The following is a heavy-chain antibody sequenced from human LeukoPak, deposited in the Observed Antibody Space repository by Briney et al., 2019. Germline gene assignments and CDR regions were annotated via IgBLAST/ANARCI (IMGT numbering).Heavy chain of an antibody. CDR2: INPNSGGT. J-gene: IGHJ4*02. CDR3: ARERPDTAMVIDY. V-gene: IGHV1-2*02. Sequence: ASVKVSCKASGYTFTGYYMLWLRQAPGQVPEWMGWINPNSGGTDYAQKFQGRVTMTRYTSISTAYMELSRLRSDDTAVYYCARERPDTAMVIDYWGQGTLVTVSS. CDR1: GYTFTGYY. D-gene: IGHD5-18*01.